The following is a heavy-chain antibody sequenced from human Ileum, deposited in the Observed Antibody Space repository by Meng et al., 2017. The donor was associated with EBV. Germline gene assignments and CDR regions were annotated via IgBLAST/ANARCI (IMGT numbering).Heavy chain of an antibody. CDR2: INTHTGNP. CDR1: GYTFTTYG. V-gene: IGHV7-4-1*02. CDR3: ARGGPYPDSSGFHWYFDL. J-gene: IGHJ2*01. D-gene: IGHD3-22*01. Sequence: QVQLVQSGSELXXXXXSXRIXXXASGYTFTTYGMNWVRQAPGQGLEWMGWINTHTGNPTYGQGFTGRFVLSSDTSVSTANLQISSLKAEDTAVYYCARGGPYPDSSGFHWYFDLWGRGTLVTVSS.